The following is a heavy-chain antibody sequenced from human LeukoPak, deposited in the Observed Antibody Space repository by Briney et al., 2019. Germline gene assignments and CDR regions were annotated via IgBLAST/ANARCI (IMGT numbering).Heavy chain of an antibody. J-gene: IGHJ4*02. CDR2: INHSGST. D-gene: IGHD5-18*01. CDR3: ARGFVGYSYGLDY. CDR1: GGSFSGYY. Sequence: SETLSLTCAVSGGSFSGYYWSWIRQPPGKGLEWIGEINHSGSTNYNPSLKSRVIISVDTYKNQFSLRLSSVTAADTAVYYCARGFVGYSYGLDYWGQGTLVTVSS. V-gene: IGHV4-34*01.